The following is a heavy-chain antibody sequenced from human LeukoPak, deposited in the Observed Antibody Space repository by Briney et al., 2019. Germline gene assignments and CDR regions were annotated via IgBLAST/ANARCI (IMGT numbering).Heavy chain of an antibody. CDR2: INSNGGNT. Sequence: GGSLRLSCAASGFTVSSNYMSWVRQAPGKGLEYVSAINSNGGNTYYADSVKGRFTISRDNSKNTLYLQMSSLGAEDTAVYYCVKGFCSGGTCSYRYFDYWGQGTLVTVSS. V-gene: IGHV3-64D*09. D-gene: IGHD2-15*01. CDR3: VKGFCSGGTCSYRYFDY. J-gene: IGHJ4*02. CDR1: GFTVSSNY.